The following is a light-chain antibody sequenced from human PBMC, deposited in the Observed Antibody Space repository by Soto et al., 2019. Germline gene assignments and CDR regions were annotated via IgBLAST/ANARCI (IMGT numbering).Light chain of an antibody. V-gene: IGKV3-11*01. CDR2: DAS. Sequence: EIVLTQSPATLSLSPGESGTLSCRASQSVGSYFVWYQQRPGQTPRLLLYDASNRATDVPARFSGSGSGPDFTLTISSLEPEDFAVYYCQQRYSWPLTFGPGTKVDIK. CDR1: QSVGSY. CDR3: QQRYSWPLT. J-gene: IGKJ3*01.